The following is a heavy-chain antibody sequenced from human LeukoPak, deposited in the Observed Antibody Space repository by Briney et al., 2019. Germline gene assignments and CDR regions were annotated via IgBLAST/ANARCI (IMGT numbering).Heavy chain of an antibody. J-gene: IGHJ4*02. CDR3: ARVVLRYFDWLLLTTYFDY. V-gene: IGHV4-4*02. CDR1: GGSISSTNW. Sequence: PSETLSLTCAVSGGSISSTNWWSWVRQPPGKGLEWIGEIYHSGRTKYNPSLKSRGTISVDKSKNQFSLKLSSVTAADTAVYYCARVVLRYFDWLLLTTYFDYWGQGTLVTVSS. D-gene: IGHD3-9*01. CDR2: IYHSGRT.